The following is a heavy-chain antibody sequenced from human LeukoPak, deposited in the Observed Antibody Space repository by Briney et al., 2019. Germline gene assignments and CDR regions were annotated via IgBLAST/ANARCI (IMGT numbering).Heavy chain of an antibody. D-gene: IGHD3-22*01. J-gene: IGHJ4*02. Sequence: SETLSLTCAVYGGSFSGYYWSWIRQPPGKGLEWIGEINHSGSTNYNPSLKSRVTISVDTSKNQFSLKLSSVTAADTAVYYCASRSGYLSFDYWGQGTLVTVSS. CDR3: ASRSGYLSFDY. V-gene: IGHV4-34*01. CDR2: INHSGST. CDR1: GGSFSGYY.